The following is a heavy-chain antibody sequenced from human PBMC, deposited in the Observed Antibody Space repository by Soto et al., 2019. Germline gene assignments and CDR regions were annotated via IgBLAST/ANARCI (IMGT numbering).Heavy chain of an antibody. J-gene: IGHJ3*02. CDR3: AIDPDVGAPIAFDI. D-gene: IGHD1-26*01. CDR1: GGTFSSYA. V-gene: IGHV1-69*13. Sequence: SVKVSCKASGGTFSSYAISWVRQAPGQGLEWMGGIIPIFGTANYAQKFQGRVTITADESTSTAYMELSSLRSEDTAVYYCAIDPDVGAPIAFDIWGQGTMVTVSS. CDR2: IIPIFGTA.